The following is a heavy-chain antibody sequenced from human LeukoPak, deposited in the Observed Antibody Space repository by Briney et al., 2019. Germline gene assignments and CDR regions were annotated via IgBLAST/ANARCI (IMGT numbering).Heavy chain of an antibody. Sequence: ASVKVSCKASGGTFSSYAISWVRQAPGQGLEWMGGIIPIFGTANYAQKFQGRVTITADESTRTAYMELSSLRSEDTAVYYCASHYYDSSGYYYGFDYWGQGTLVTVSS. CDR3: ASHYYDSSGYYYGFDY. CDR1: GGTFSSYA. D-gene: IGHD3-22*01. J-gene: IGHJ4*02. V-gene: IGHV1-69*13. CDR2: IIPIFGTA.